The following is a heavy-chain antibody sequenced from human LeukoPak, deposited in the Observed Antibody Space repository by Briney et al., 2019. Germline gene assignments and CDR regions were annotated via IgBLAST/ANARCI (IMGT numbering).Heavy chain of an antibody. V-gene: IGHV4-31*03. J-gene: IGHJ4*02. CDR3: ARDHGYSYGYFDY. D-gene: IGHD5-18*01. CDR1: GGSISSGGYY. Sequence: SETLSLTCTVSGGSISSGGYYWSWIRQHPEKGLGWIGYIYYSGSTYYNPSLKSRVTISVDTSKNQFSLKLSSVTAADTAVYYCARDHGYSYGYFDYWGQGTLVTVSS. CDR2: IYYSGST.